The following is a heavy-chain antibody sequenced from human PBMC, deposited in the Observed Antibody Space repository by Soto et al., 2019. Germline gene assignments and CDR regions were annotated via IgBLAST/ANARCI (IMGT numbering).Heavy chain of an antibody. CDR1: GFTFDDYA. CDR3: ARPRAKADRTIGGYFGMDV. D-gene: IGHD3-10*01. CDR2: ISWNSGNV. Sequence: PGGSLRLSCAAAGFTFDDYAMHWVRQAPGKGLEWVSGISWNSGNVAYADSVKGRFTISRDNAKNSLYLQMNSLRADDAALYYCARPRAKADRTIGGYFGMDVWGQGTTVTVSS. J-gene: IGHJ6*02. V-gene: IGHV3-9*01.